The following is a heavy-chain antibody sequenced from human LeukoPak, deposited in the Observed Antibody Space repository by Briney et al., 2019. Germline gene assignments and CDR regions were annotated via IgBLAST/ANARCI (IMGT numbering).Heavy chain of an antibody. J-gene: IGHJ3*02. CDR1: GGSISSYY. Sequence: SETLSLTCTVSGGSISSYYWSWIRQPPGKGLEWIGYIYYSGSTNYNPSLKSRVTISVDKSKNRFPLKLSSVTAADTAVYYCARALDYGGPDAFDIWGQGTMVTVSS. V-gene: IGHV4-59*01. D-gene: IGHD4-17*01. CDR3: ARALDYGGPDAFDI. CDR2: IYYSGST.